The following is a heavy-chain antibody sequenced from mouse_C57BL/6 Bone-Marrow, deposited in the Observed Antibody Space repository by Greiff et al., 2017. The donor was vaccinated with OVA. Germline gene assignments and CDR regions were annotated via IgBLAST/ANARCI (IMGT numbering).Heavy chain of an antibody. V-gene: IGHV1-54*01. CDR3: ARGAQATLYAMDY. CDR1: GYAFTNYL. J-gene: IGHJ4*01. D-gene: IGHD3-2*02. CDR2: INPGSGGT. Sequence: VKLMESGAELVRPGTSVKVSCKASGYAFTNYLIEWVKQRPGQGLEWIGVINPGSGGTNYNEKFKGKATLTADKSSSTAYMQLSSLTSEDSAVYFCARGAQATLYAMDYWGQGTSVTVSS.